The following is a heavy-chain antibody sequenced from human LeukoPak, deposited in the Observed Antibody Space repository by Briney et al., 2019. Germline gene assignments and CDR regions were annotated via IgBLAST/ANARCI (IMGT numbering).Heavy chain of an antibody. CDR2: INHSGST. Sequence: SETLSLTCAVYGGSFSGYYWSWIRQPPGKGLEWIGEINHSGSTNYNPSLKSRVTISVDTSKNQFSLKLSSVTAADTAVYYCARLFYVRKQWLSYYYYYYMDVWGKGTTVTISS. V-gene: IGHV4-34*01. CDR1: GGSFSGYY. D-gene: IGHD6-19*01. CDR3: ARLFYVRKQWLSYYYYYYMDV. J-gene: IGHJ6*03.